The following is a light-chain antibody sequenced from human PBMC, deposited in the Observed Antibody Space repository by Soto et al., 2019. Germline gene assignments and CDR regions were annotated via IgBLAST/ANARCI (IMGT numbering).Light chain of an antibody. CDR3: QQYDNLP. Sequence: DIQMTQSPSSLSASVGDRVTITCQASQDISNYLNWYQQKPGKAPKLLIYDASNLETGVPSRFSGSGSGTDITFTISSLQPEDIATYYCQQYDNLPFGGGTKVDIK. V-gene: IGKV1-33*01. J-gene: IGKJ4*01. CDR1: QDISNY. CDR2: DAS.